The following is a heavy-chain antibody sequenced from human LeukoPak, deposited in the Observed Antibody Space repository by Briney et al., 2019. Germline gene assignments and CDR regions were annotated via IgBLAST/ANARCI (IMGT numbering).Heavy chain of an antibody. J-gene: IGHJ4*02. Sequence: GGSLRLSCTASGFTFGDYAMSWFRQAPGKGLEWVGFIRSKAYGGTTEYAASVKGRFTISRDDSKSIAYLQMNSLKTEDTAVYYCTRSYYDSSGYHDYWGQGTLVTVSS. V-gene: IGHV3-49*03. CDR3: TRSYYDSSGYHDY. D-gene: IGHD3-22*01. CDR2: IRSKAYGGTT. CDR1: GFTFGDYA.